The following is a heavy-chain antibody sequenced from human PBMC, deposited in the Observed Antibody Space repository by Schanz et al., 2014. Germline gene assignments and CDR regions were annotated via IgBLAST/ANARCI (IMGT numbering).Heavy chain of an antibody. CDR3: VRDTDYHFDY. CDR2: ISGRGDST. J-gene: IGHJ4*02. CDR1: GFSFSTYA. V-gene: IGHV3-23*04. Sequence: EVQLVESGGGLAQPGGSLRLSCAASGFSFSTYAMNWVRQAPGKGLEWVSLISGRGDSTHYADSVKGRFTTSRDNSKNTLYLQMNSLRAEDTAVYYCVRDTDYHFDYWGQGTLVTVSS. D-gene: IGHD4-17*01.